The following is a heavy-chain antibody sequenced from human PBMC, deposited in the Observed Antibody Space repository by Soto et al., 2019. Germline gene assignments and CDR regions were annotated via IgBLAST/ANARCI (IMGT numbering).Heavy chain of an antibody. CDR2: IYYSGST. Sequence: SETLSLTCTVSGGSISSYYWSWIRQPPGKGLEWIGYIYYSGSTNYNPSLKSRVTISVDTSKNQFSLKLSSVTAADTAAYYCARRYGGNFDYWGQGTLVTVSS. D-gene: IGHD1-26*01. J-gene: IGHJ4*02. CDR3: ARRYGGNFDY. CDR1: GGSISSYY. V-gene: IGHV4-59*01.